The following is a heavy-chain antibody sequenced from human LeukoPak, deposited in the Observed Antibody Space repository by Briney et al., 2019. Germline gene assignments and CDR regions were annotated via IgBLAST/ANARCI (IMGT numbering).Heavy chain of an antibody. J-gene: IGHJ4*02. D-gene: IGHD5-24*01. CDR2: ISAYNGNT. Sequence: ASVTVSCKASGYTFTSYGISWVRQAPGQGLEWMGWISAYNGNTNYAQKLQGRVTMTTDTSTSTAYMELRSLRSDDTAVYYCARASHRWLQLDYWGQGTLVTVSS. CDR3: ARASHRWLQLDY. V-gene: IGHV1-18*01. CDR1: GYTFTSYG.